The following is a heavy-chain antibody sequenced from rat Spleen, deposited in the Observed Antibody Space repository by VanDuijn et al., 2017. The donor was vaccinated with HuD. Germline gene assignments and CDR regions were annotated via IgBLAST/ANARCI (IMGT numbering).Heavy chain of an antibody. D-gene: IGHD4-2*01. CDR3: AKRGRPYWYFDL. J-gene: IGHJ1*01. CDR2: ISYDGGNT. V-gene: IGHV5-31*01. Sequence: EVQLVESGGGLVQPGRSLKLSCVASGFTFNNYWMTWIRQAPGKGLEWVAYISYDGGNTYYRDSVKGRFTISRDNAKNIQYLEMDSLRSEDTATYYCAKRGRPYWYFDLWGPGTKVTVSS. CDR1: GFTFNNYW.